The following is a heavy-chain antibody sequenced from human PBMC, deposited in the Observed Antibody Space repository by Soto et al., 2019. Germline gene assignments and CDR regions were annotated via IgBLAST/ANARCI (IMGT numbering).Heavy chain of an antibody. CDR3: AHAIAAADFDY. D-gene: IGHD6-13*01. CDR1: GFSLSTSGVG. CDR2: IYWDDDK. V-gene: IGHV2-5*02. Sequence: QITLKESGPTLVKPTQTLTLTCTFSGFSLSTSGVGVGWIRQPPGKALEWLALIYWDDDKRYSPSLKSRLTITKDTSKNHVVLTMTNMDPVDTATYYCAHAIAAADFDYWGQGTLVTVSS. J-gene: IGHJ4*02.